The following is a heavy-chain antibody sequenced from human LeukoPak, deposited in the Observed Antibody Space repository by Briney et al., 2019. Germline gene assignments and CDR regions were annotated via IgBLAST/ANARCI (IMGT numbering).Heavy chain of an antibody. D-gene: IGHD3-10*01. V-gene: IGHV1-69*05. CDR2: IIPIFGTA. CDR1: GGTFISYA. Sequence: GASVKVSCKASGGTFISYAISWVRQAPGQGLEWMGGIIPIFGTANYAQKFQGRVTITTDESTSTAYMELSSLRSEDTAVYYCARTGFYGSGSYPYWGQGTLVTVSS. CDR3: ARTGFYGSGSYPY. J-gene: IGHJ4*02.